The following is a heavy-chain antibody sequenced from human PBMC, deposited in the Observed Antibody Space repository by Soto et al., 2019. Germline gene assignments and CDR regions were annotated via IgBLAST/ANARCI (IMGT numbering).Heavy chain of an antibody. V-gene: IGHV3-48*02. CDR2: NSGGGRPI. J-gene: IGHJ4*02. CDR1: GFTFSTFS. CDR3: ARDLGWAFDS. D-gene: IGHD6-19*01. Sequence: GGSLRLSCAASGFTFSTFSMNWVRQAPGRGLEWISYNSGGGRPISYADSVKGRFTISRDNAKNSLYLQMDSLTDEDTAVYYCARDLGWAFDSWGQGTLVTVSS.